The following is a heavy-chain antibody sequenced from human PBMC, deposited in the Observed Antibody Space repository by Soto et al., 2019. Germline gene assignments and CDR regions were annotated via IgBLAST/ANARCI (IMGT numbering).Heavy chain of an antibody. V-gene: IGHV4-34*01. CDR3: ARGQITYYDFWSGYYTGFFDY. CDR2: INHSGST. Sequence: NPSETLSLTCAVYGGSFSGYYWSWIRQPPGKGLEWIGEINHSGSTNYNPSLKSRVTISVDTSKNQFSLKLSSVTAADTAVYYCARGQITYYDFWSGYYTGFFDYRGQGTLVTVSS. CDR1: GGSFSGYY. D-gene: IGHD3-3*01. J-gene: IGHJ4*02.